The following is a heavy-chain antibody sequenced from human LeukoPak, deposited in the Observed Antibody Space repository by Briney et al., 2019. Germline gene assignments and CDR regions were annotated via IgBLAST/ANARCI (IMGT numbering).Heavy chain of an antibody. CDR3: AGGGYGDLPGIDP. V-gene: IGHV4-34*01. Sequence: PSETLSLTCAVYGGSFSGYYWSWIRQPPGKGLEWIGEINHSGSTNYNPSLKSRVTISVDTSKNQFSLKLSSVTAADTAVYYCAGGGYGDLPGIDPWGQGTLVTVSS. J-gene: IGHJ5*02. CDR2: INHSGST. CDR1: GGSFSGYY. D-gene: IGHD4-17*01.